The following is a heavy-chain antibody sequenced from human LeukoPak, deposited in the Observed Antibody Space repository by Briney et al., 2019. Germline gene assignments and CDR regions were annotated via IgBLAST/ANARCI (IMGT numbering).Heavy chain of an antibody. CDR3: ARGLYDFWSGYWETYNWFDP. V-gene: IGHV4-34*01. CDR1: GGSFSGYY. J-gene: IGHJ5*02. CDR2: INHSGST. D-gene: IGHD3-3*01. Sequence: PSETLSLTCAVYGGSFSGYYWSWIRQPPGKGLEWIGEINHSGSTNNNPSLKSRVTISVDTSKNQFSLKQSSVTAADTAVYYCARGLYDFWSGYWETYNWFDPWGQGTLVTVSS.